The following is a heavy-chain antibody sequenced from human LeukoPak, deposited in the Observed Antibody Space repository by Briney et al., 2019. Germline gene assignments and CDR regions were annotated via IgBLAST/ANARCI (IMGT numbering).Heavy chain of an antibody. CDR1: GFTFSSYG. CDR2: IKQEGREK. V-gene: IGHV3-7*03. D-gene: IGHD4-17*01. CDR3: ARAFYGDYYFDY. Sequence: PGGALRLSCAASGFTFSSYGMSWVRQAQGKGGEGGAKIKQEGREKNYVDSVKGRFTISRDNAKNSLYLQMNSLRAEDTAVYYCARAFYGDYYFDYWGQGTLVTVSS. J-gene: IGHJ4*02.